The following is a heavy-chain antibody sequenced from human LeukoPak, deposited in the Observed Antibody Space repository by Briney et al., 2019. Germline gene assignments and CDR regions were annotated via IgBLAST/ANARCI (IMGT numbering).Heavy chain of an antibody. Sequence: GGSLILSCAGSGFTFSSYAMSWVRQAPGKGLEWVSAISASGGSTYYADSVKGRFTISRDNSKNTMYLQMNSLRAEDTAVYYCARVGSSGWYFDYWGQGTLVTVSS. V-gene: IGHV3-23*01. CDR3: ARVGSSGWYFDY. CDR2: ISASGGST. CDR1: GFTFSSYA. J-gene: IGHJ4*02. D-gene: IGHD6-19*01.